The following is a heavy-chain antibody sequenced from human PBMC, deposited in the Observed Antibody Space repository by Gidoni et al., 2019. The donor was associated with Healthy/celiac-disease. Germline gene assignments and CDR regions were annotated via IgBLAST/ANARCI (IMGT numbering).Heavy chain of an antibody. CDR2: IKSKTDGGTT. V-gene: IGHV3-15*01. D-gene: IGHD6-19*01. CDR1: GATFSNAW. CDR3: TVHSDWYYHYGMDV. Sequence: EVQLVESGGGLVKPGGSIRLSCAASGATFSNAWMIWVRQAPGKGLEWVGRIKSKTDGGTTDYAAPVKGRFTISRDDSKNTLYLQMNSLKTEDTAVYYCTVHSDWYYHYGMDVWGQGTTVTVSS. J-gene: IGHJ6*02.